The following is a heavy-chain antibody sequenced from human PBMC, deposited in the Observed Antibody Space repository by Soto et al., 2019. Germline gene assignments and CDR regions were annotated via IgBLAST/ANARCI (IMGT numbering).Heavy chain of an antibody. D-gene: IGHD6-19*01. V-gene: IGHV3-30*18. Sequence: VQLVESGGGVVQPGRSLRLSCAASGFTFSDYAMHWVRQAPGKGLEWVAVVSHDGRNTHYADSVKGRFTISRDSSKNTVSLEMTSLRPEDTAMYYCAKGLLRISVAGNAPDYWGQGTLVTVSS. CDR1: GFTFSDYA. CDR2: VSHDGRNT. J-gene: IGHJ4*02. CDR3: AKGLLRISVAGNAPDY.